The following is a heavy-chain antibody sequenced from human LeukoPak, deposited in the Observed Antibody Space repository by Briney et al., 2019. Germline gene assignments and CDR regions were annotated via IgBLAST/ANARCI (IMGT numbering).Heavy chain of an antibody. J-gene: IGHJ4*02. CDR2: IKQDGSEK. Sequence: GGSLRLSCAASGFTFSRYWMSWVRQAPGKGLEWVANIKQDGSEKYYVDSVKGRFTISRDNAKNSLYLQMNSLRAEDTAVYYCSRDCSSTSCYVYWGQGTLVTVSS. V-gene: IGHV3-7*01. D-gene: IGHD2-2*01. CDR1: GFTFSRYW. CDR3: SRDCSSTSCYVY.